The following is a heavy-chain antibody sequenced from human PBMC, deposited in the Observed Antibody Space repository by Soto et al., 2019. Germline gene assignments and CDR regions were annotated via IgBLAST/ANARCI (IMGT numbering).Heavy chain of an antibody. CDR1: GFTFSSYG. J-gene: IGHJ6*02. Sequence: PGGSLRLSCAASGFTFSSYGMHWVRQAPGKGLEWVAVISYDGSNKYYADSVKGRFTISRDNSKNTLYLQMNSLRAEDTAVYYCAKDQTHWYYYGMDVWGQVPTVTVSS. V-gene: IGHV3-30*18. D-gene: IGHD1-1*01. CDR3: AKDQTHWYYYGMDV. CDR2: ISYDGSNK.